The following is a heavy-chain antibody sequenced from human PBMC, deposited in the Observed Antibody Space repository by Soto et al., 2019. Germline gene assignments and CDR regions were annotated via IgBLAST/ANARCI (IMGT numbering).Heavy chain of an antibody. J-gene: IGHJ1*01. CDR2: ISAYNGNT. Sequence: QVQLVQSGAEVKKPGASVKVSCKASGYTFTSYGISWVRQAPGQGLEWMGWISAYNGNTNYAQKIQGRVTMTTDTATSTAYMELRSVRSDDTAVYYCARGWGSSGPFHYGYFQHWGQGTLVTVSS. CDR1: GYTFTSYG. V-gene: IGHV1-18*01. D-gene: IGHD3-22*01. CDR3: ARGWGSSGPFHYGYFQH.